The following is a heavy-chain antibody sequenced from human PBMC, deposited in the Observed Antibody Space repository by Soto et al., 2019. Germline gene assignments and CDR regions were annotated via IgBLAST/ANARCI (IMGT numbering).Heavy chain of an antibody. J-gene: IGHJ5*02. CDR2: IWYDGSNK. Sequence: QVQLVESGGGVVQPGRSLRLSCAASGCTFSSYGMHWVRQAPGKGLEWVAVIWYDGSNKYYADSVKGRFTISRDNSKNTLYLQMNSLRAEDTAVYYCARKEAGANWFDPWGQEPLVTVSS. CDR1: GCTFSSYG. V-gene: IGHV3-33*01. D-gene: IGHD6-19*01. CDR3: ARKEAGANWFDP.